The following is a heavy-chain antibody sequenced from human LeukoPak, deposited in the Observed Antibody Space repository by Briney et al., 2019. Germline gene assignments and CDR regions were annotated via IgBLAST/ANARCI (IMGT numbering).Heavy chain of an antibody. V-gene: IGHV3-48*03. J-gene: IGHJ4*02. Sequence: GGSLRLSCAASGFTFSNYAMSWVRQAPGKGLEWVSYISSSGSTIYYADSVKGRFTVSRDNAKNSLYLQMNSLRAEDTAVYYCARDPGYCSTTSCYKFFDYWGQGTLVTVSS. CDR3: ARDPGYCSTTSCYKFFDY. CDR1: GFTFSNYA. CDR2: ISSSGSTI. D-gene: IGHD2-2*02.